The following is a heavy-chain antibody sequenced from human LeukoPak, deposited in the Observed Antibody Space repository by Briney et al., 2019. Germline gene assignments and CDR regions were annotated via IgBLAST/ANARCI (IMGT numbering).Heavy chain of an antibody. Sequence: GGSLRLSCAASGFTFSSYAMHWVRQAPGKGLEWVAVISYDGSNKYYADSVKGRFTISRDNSKNTLYLQMNSLRAEDTAVYYCARDTKVLDIVVVVAATPPSDWGQGTLVTVSS. V-gene: IGHV3-30*04. CDR1: GFTFSSYA. J-gene: IGHJ4*02. D-gene: IGHD2-15*01. CDR3: ARDTKVLDIVVVVAATPPSD. CDR2: ISYDGSNK.